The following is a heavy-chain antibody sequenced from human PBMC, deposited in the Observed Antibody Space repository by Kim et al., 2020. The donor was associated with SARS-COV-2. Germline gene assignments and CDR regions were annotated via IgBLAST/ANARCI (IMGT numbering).Heavy chain of an antibody. CDR2: ISSSSSYI. D-gene: IGHD6-13*01. J-gene: IGHJ6*02. CDR1: GFTFSSYS. Sequence: GGSLRLSCAASGFTFSSYSMNWVRQAPGKGLEWVSSISSSSSYIYYADSVKGRFTISRDNAKNSLYLQMNSLRAEDTAVYYCARITRPYSSSWGPLSGMDVWGQGTTVTVSS. CDR3: ARITRPYSSSWGPLSGMDV. V-gene: IGHV3-21*01.